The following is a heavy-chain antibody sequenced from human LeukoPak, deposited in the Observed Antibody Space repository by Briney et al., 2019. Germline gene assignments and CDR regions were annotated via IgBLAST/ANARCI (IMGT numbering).Heavy chain of an antibody. CDR3: ARDLYGSGNYYPGHFDY. D-gene: IGHD3-10*01. CDR2: INSDGSAT. V-gene: IGHV3-74*01. J-gene: IGHJ4*02. Sequence: GGSLRLSCATSGFTFSNYWMHWVRQAPGKGLVWVSRINSDGSATSYADSVKGRFTISTDNAKSTLYLQMNSLRTEDTAVYYCARDLYGSGNYYPGHFDYWGQGTLVTVSS. CDR1: GFTFSNYW.